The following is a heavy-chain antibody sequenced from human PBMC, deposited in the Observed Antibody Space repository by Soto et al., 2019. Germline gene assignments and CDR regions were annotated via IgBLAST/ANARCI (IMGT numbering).Heavy chain of an antibody. CDR3: AKLAYSSTDY. Sequence: GGSLRLSCAASGFTFSNFAMIWVRQAPGKGLEWVSGISASGGGTHYADSVKGRFTISRDNSKNTLTLQMNSVRAEDTAVYYCAKLAYSSTDYWGQGTLVTVSS. V-gene: IGHV3-23*01. CDR2: ISASGGGT. D-gene: IGHD6-13*01. CDR1: GFTFSNFA. J-gene: IGHJ4*02.